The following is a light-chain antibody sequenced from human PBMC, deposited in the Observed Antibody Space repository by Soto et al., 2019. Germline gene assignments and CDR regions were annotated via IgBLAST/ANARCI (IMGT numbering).Light chain of an antibody. CDR1: QSVRSK. J-gene: IGKJ5*01. CDR3: QQYNNWPPIT. Sequence: EIVMTQSPGTLSVSPGERATLSCRARQSVRSKFAWYQQKPGQAPRLLIYGASTRATGIPARFSGSASGTEFTLTISSLQSEDFAVYYCQQYNNWPPITFGQGTRLEIK. CDR2: GAS. V-gene: IGKV3-15*01.